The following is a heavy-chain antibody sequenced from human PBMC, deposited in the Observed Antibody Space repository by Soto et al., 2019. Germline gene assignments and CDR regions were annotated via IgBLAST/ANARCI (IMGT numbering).Heavy chain of an antibody. J-gene: IGHJ4*02. D-gene: IGHD3-3*01. V-gene: IGHV4-4*02. CDR2: THHSRGT. Sequence: PSETLSLTCAVSGDSIIGTHWWSWVRRPPGKGLEFIGETHHSRGTNYNPALRSRVTMSLDKSKNQLSLILYSVTAADPGVYYCARLDFLDDCWGQGTLVTVSP. CDR3: ARLDFLDDC. CDR1: GDSIIGTHW.